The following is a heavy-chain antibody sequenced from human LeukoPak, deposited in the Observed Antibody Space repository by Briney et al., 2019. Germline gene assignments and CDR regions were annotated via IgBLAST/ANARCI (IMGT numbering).Heavy chain of an antibody. CDR2: INPSGGST. CDR1: GYTFTSYY. V-gene: IGHV1-46*01. Sequence: GASVKVPCKASGYTFTSYYMHWVRQAPGQGLEWMGIINPSGGSTSYAQKFQGRVTMTRDTSTSTVDMELSSLRSEETAVVYCSRDLDSSGCLNYWGQGTLVTVSS. D-gene: IGHD6-19*01. J-gene: IGHJ4*02. CDR3: SRDLDSSGCLNY.